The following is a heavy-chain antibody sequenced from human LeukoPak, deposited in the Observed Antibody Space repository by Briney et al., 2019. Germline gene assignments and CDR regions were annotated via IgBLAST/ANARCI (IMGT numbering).Heavy chain of an antibody. D-gene: IGHD3-10*01. CDR3: ARVMKVRGITFFGMDV. Sequence: PSETLSLTCTVSGGSISNYYWSWIRQPPGKGLEWIGYIFYTGSTAYNSSLESRVTISVDSSKDQVSLRLNSVTAADTAVYYCARVMKVRGITFFGMDVWGQGTTVTVSS. CDR1: GGSISNYY. J-gene: IGHJ6*02. CDR2: IFYTGST. V-gene: IGHV4-59*01.